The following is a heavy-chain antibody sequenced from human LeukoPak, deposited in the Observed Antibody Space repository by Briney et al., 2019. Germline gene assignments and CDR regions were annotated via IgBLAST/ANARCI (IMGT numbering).Heavy chain of an antibody. CDR2: MNPNSGNT. J-gene: IGHJ6*02. D-gene: IGHD5-18*01. CDR1: GFTFTSHD. V-gene: IGHV1-8*01. CDR3: ARKTNTAMANYYYGMDV. Sequence: GASVKVSCKASGFTFTSHDFNWVRQATGQGLEWMGWMNPNSGNTGYAQKFQGGVTMTRDTSISTAYMELSSLTSEDTAVYYCARKTNTAMANYYYGMDVWGQGTTVTVSS.